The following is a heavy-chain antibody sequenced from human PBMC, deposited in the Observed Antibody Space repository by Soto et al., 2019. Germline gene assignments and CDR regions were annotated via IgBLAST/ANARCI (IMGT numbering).Heavy chain of an antibody. CDR2: INYRGNT. V-gene: IGHV4-59*12. CDR1: GGSISTYY. CDR3: ARGHSITIFGVVTTTWFDP. Sequence: PSETLSLTCTVSGGSISTYYWTWIRQPPGKGLEWIGDINYRGNTNYNPSLKSRLTISIDTSKNQFSLKLNSVTAADTAVYYCARGHSITIFGVVTTTWFDPWGQGTLVTVSS. D-gene: IGHD3-3*01. J-gene: IGHJ5*02.